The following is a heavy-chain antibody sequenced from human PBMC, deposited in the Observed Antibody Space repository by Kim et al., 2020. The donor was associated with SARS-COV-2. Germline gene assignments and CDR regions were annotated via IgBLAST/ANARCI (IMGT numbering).Heavy chain of an antibody. V-gene: IGHV3-23*03. CDR2: IYTDGSTT. D-gene: IGHD2-15*01. CDR1: GFTFNNYA. J-gene: IGHJ2*01. Sequence: GGSLRLSCAASGFTFNNYAMNWVRQAPGKGLQWVAVIYTDGSTTYYADSVKGRFTISRDNSKNTLYLQINSLRAEDTAMYYCAKDGTNCTGGTCYDYWYFDLWGRGTRVTVSS. CDR3: AKDGTNCTGGTCYDYWYFDL.